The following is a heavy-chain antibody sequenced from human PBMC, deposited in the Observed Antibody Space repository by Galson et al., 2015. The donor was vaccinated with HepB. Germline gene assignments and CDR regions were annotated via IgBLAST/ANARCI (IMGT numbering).Heavy chain of an antibody. CDR2: INSDGSST. CDR1: GFTFSSYW. CDR3: ARARSYGDYGGDFDY. V-gene: IGHV3-74*01. D-gene: IGHD4-17*01. Sequence: SLRLSCAASGFTFSSYWMHWVRQAPGKGLVWVSRINSDGSSTSYADSVKGRFTISRDNAKNTLYLQMNSLRAEDTAVYYCARARSYGDYGGDFDYWGQGTLVTVSS. J-gene: IGHJ4*02.